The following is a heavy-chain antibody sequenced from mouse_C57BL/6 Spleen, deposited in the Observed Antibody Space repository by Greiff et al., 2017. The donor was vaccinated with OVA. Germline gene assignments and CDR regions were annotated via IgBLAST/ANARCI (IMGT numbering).Heavy chain of an antibody. V-gene: IGHV1-82*01. D-gene: IGHD2-3*01. J-gene: IGHJ1*03. CDR1: GYAFSSSW. CDR3: ARRGWSWYFDV. Sequence: VQLQQSGPELVKPGASVKISCKASGYAFSSSWMNWVKQRPGKGLEWIGRLYPGDGDTNYNGKFKGKATLTADKSSSTAYMQLSSLTAEDSAVYFCARRGWSWYFDVWGTGTTVTVSS. CDR2: LYPGDGDT.